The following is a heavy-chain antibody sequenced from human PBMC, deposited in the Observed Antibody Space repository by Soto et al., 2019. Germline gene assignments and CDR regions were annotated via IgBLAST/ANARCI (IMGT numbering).Heavy chain of an antibody. V-gene: IGHV2-26*01. Sequence: QVTLKESGPVLVKRTQTLTLTCTVSGFSLSNARVGVTWIRQPPGKALEWLAHIFSTDEKSYSTSLKSRLTSTKNTSKTQVVLSMTIVGPEYKATYDCARHHNNWLFDVWGQGTMVTVSS. J-gene: IGHJ3*01. CDR2: IFSTDEK. CDR3: ARHHNNWLFDV. CDR1: GFSLSNARVG. D-gene: IGHD1-1*01.